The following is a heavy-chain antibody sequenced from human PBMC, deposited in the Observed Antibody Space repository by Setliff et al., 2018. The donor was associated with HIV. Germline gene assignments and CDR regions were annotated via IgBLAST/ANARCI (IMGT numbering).Heavy chain of an antibody. J-gene: IGHJ6*03. CDR2: IKHSGST. D-gene: IGHD1-7*01. CDR3: ARDRYTWNYGKNYMDV. CDR1: GGSFSGCY. Sequence: SETLSLTCAVYGGSFSGCYWSWIRQPPGKGLEWIGEIKHSGSTNYNPSLKSRVTISVDTSKNQFSLKLSSVTAADTAVYYCARDRYTWNYGKNYMDVWGKGTTVTVSS. V-gene: IGHV4-34*01.